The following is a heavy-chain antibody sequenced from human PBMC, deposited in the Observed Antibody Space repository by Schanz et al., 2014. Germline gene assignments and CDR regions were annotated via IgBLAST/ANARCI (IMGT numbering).Heavy chain of an antibody. CDR1: GGTFSSYA. CDR2: IIPILGME. J-gene: IGHJ3*02. CDR3: ARDIQYHYDTSGPVGAFDI. D-gene: IGHD3-22*01. V-gene: IGHV1-69*04. Sequence: VQLEQSGAEVKKPGSSVKVSCKASGGTFSSYAFSWVRQAPGQGLEWMGKIIPILGMENYAQKFQGRVTITADISTSTAYMDLSSLRSDDTAVYYCARDIQYHYDTSGPVGAFDIWGQGTVXTVSS.